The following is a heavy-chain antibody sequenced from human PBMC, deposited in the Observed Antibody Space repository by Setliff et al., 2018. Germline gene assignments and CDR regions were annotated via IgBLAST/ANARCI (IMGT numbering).Heavy chain of an antibody. CDR1: GDSISSRFY. J-gene: IGHJ4*02. V-gene: IGHV4-38-2*01. CDR3: ARQPGDEQQLVGD. CDR2: LFDGGSI. D-gene: IGHD6-13*01. Sequence: SETLSLTCAVSGDSISSRFYWGWIRQSPGKGLEWIGSLFDGGSIYYNPSLKSRASISLDASRNQFALKLTSATAADTALYYCARQPGDEQQLVGDWGQGTLVTVSS.